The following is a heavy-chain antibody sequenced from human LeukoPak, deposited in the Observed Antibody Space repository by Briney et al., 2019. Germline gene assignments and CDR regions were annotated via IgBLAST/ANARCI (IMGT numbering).Heavy chain of an antibody. Sequence: GGSLRLSCEASGFTFSTFAMIWVRQPPGKGLEWVSSIFPSGGEIHYADSVRGRFTISRDNSKSTLSLQMNNLGAEDTAIYYCATYRQVLLPFESWGQGTLVTVSS. V-gene: IGHV3-23*01. CDR3: ATYRQVLLPFES. CDR2: IFPSGGEI. CDR1: GFTFSTFA. J-gene: IGHJ4*02. D-gene: IGHD2-8*02.